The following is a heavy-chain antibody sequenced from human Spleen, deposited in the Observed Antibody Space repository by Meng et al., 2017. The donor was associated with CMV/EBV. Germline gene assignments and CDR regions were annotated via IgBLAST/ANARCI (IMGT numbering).Heavy chain of an antibody. Sequence: KASAYTFTGYYMHWVRQAPGQALEWMGWINPNSGGTNYAQKFQGRVTMTRDTSISTAYMELSRLRSDDTAVYYCARVQTPTTYNWFDPWGQGTLVTVSS. V-gene: IGHV1-2*02. CDR1: AYTFTGYY. J-gene: IGHJ5*02. D-gene: IGHD4-23*01. CDR2: INPNSGGT. CDR3: ARVQTPTTYNWFDP.